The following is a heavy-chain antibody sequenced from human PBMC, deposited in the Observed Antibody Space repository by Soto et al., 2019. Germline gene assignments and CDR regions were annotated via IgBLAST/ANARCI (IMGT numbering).Heavy chain of an antibody. V-gene: IGHV3-23*01. J-gene: IGHJ4*02. CDR2: IRNNGSST. CDR1: GFTFDTYA. CDR3: AKDHDSNGYPTFDY. D-gene: IGHD3-22*01. Sequence: VQLLESGGGLIQPGGSLRLSCAASGFTFDTYAMSWVRQAPGKGLEWVSLIRNNGSSTYYADSVKGRFTISTDNSKNTLYLQMSSLRVEDTAVYYCAKDHDSNGYPTFDYWGQGTLVTVSS.